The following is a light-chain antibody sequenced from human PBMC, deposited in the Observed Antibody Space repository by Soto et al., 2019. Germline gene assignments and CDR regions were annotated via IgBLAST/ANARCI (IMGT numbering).Light chain of an antibody. CDR2: DVS. CDR1: SNDVGRYNY. V-gene: IGLV2-14*01. J-gene: IGLJ2*01. Sequence: QSALTQPASVSGSPGQSITISCTGTSNDVGRYNYVSWYQQYPGKAPKLMIYDVSNRPSGVSNRLSGSKSGNTASLTISGLQAEDEADYYCSSYTYSSTRVFGGGTKLTVL. CDR3: SSYTYSSTRV.